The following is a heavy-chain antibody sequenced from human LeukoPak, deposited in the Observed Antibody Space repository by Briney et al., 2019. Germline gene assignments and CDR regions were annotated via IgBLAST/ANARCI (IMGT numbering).Heavy chain of an antibody. V-gene: IGHV4-59*01. CDR2: IYYSGST. J-gene: IGHJ5*01. CDR3: ARDLGSSGYGFDS. CDR1: GDSINNYH. Sequence: SETLSLTCAVSGDSINNYHWSWIRQPPGKGLEWIGYIYYSGSTNYNPSLKSQVTISIDTSKNQFSLKLNSVTAADTAVYYCARDLGSSGYGFDSWGPGTLVTVSP. D-gene: IGHD5-12*01.